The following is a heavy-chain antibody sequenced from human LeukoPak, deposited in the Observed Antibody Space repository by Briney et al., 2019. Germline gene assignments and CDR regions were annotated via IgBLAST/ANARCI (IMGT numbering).Heavy chain of an antibody. D-gene: IGHD3-22*01. Sequence: GGPLRLSCAASGFTFSSHWMSWVRQAPGKRLERLPTITQGGSEKYYADSVKGRFTISRDNAKNSLYLQMNSLRAEDTALYYCAKDLSGSFTDAFDIWGQGTMVTVSS. V-gene: IGHV3-7*03. CDR3: AKDLSGSFTDAFDI. CDR2: ITQGGSEK. J-gene: IGHJ3*02. CDR1: GFTFSSHW.